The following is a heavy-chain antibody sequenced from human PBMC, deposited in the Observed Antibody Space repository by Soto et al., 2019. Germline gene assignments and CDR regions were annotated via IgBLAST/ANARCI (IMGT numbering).Heavy chain of an antibody. D-gene: IGHD6-19*01. CDR3: AIAVAGYNWFDP. V-gene: IGHV1-46*03. CDR1: GYTFTSYY. Sequence: QVQLVQSGAEVKKPGASVKVSCKASGYTFTSYYMHWVRQAPGQGPEWMGIINPSGGSTSYAQKLQGRVTMTRDRSTSPVYMELSSLRSEDTAVYYCAIAVAGYNWFDPWGKGTLVTVSS. CDR2: INPSGGST. J-gene: IGHJ5*02.